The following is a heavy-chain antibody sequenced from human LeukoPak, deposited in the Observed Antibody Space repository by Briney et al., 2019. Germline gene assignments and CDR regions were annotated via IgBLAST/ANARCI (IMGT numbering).Heavy chain of an antibody. Sequence: GGSLRLSCAASGFTFSSYSMNWVRQAPGKGLEWVSYISSSSSTIYYADSVKGRFTISRDNSKNTLYLQMNSLRAEDTAVYYCAKRGITVNQGAFDIWGQGTMVTVSS. J-gene: IGHJ3*02. CDR1: GFTFSSYS. V-gene: IGHV3-48*01. CDR2: ISSSSSTI. CDR3: AKRGITVNQGAFDI. D-gene: IGHD1-14*01.